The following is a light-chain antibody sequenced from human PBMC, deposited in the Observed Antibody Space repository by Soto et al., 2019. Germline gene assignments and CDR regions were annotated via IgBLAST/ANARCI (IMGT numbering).Light chain of an antibody. V-gene: IGKV1-39*01. CDR1: QSISSY. J-gene: IGKJ2*01. CDR3: QQGYRTPYT. CDR2: AAS. Sequence: DIQMTQSPSSLSASVGDRVTITCRASQSISSYLNWYQQKPGKAPKLLIYAASSLQSGVPSRFSGSGSGTDSPLTISSLQLENFAPYSFQQGYRTPYTLGQGTKLET.